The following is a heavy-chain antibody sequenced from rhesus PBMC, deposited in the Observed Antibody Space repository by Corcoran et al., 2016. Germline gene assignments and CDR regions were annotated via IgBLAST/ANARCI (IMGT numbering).Heavy chain of an antibody. J-gene: IGHJ1*01. Sequence: QVQLQESGPGVMKPSETLSLTCAVSGGSISDSYRWSWIRQTPGKGLEWIGFIYGSSMSTNYNPSLKCRVTISKDTSKNQFSLKLSSVTAADTAVYYCAREAGVFEFWGQGALVTVSS. CDR2: IYGSSMST. V-gene: IGHV4S10*01. CDR3: AREAGVFEF. CDR1: GGSISDSYR. D-gene: IGHD3-34*01.